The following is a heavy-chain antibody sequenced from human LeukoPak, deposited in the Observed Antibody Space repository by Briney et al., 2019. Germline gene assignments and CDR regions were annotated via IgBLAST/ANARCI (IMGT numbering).Heavy chain of an antibody. V-gene: IGHV3-23*01. D-gene: IGHD4-11*01. J-gene: IGHJ4*02. Sequence: PGGSLRLSRAASGFTFSSYAMSWVRQAPGKGLEWVSGISGSSGGTYYAESVKGRFIISRDSSQNTLYLQMHSLKVEDTAIYYCARRRLQIDYWGQGTLVTVSS. CDR2: ISGSSGGT. CDR3: ARRRLQIDY. CDR1: GFTFSSYA.